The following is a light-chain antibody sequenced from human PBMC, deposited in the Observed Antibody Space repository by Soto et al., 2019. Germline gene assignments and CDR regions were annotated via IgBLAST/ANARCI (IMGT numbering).Light chain of an antibody. CDR2: GAS. CDR1: QSVSSAY. J-gene: IGKJ1*01. CDR3: QQYGRSGT. Sequence: EIVLTQSPGTLSLSPGERATLSCRASQSVSSAYLAWYQQNPGQAPRLLIYGASSRATGIPDRFSGSGSGTDFTLTISRLEPEDFAVYYCQQYGRSGTFGQGTKVDIK. V-gene: IGKV3-20*01.